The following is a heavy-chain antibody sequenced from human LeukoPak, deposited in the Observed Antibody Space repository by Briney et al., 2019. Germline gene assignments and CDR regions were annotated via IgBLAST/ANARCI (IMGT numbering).Heavy chain of an antibody. Sequence: GGSLRLSCAASGFTFSSYWMHWVRQAPGKGLVWVSRINSDGSSTRYADSVKGRFTISRDNTKNTLYLQMNSLRAEDTAVYYCARGVVDCSGGSCYWGRYYYYYIDVWGKGTTVTISS. CDR3: ARGVVDCSGGSCYWGRYYYYYIDV. J-gene: IGHJ6*03. D-gene: IGHD2-15*01. V-gene: IGHV3-74*01. CDR1: GFTFSSYW. CDR2: INSDGSST.